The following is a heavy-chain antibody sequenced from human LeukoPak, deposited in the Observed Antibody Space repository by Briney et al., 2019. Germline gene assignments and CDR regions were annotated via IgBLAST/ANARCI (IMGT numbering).Heavy chain of an antibody. D-gene: IGHD5-24*01. Sequence: SETLSLTCNVSGDSINSYYWNWIRQPPGKGLEWIGYIYYSGRTDYNPSLKSRVTISVDTSKHQFSMKLKSVTAADTAVYFCARGRWLPNAFDIWGQGTMVTVFS. CDR3: ARGRWLPNAFDI. CDR2: IYYSGRT. CDR1: GDSINSYY. J-gene: IGHJ3*02. V-gene: IGHV4-59*01.